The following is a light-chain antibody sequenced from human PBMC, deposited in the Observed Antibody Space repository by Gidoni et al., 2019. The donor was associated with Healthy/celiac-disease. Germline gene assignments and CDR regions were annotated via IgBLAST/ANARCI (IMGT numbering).Light chain of an antibody. J-gene: IGKJ4*01. Sequence: EIGLTQSPATLSLSSGERDTLSCRASQSVISYLAWYQQKPGQAPRLLIYDASNRATGIPARFSGSGSGTDFTRTISSLETEDFAVYYCQQRSNWLLTFGGGTKVEIK. V-gene: IGKV3-11*01. CDR1: QSVISY. CDR2: DAS. CDR3: QQRSNWLLT.